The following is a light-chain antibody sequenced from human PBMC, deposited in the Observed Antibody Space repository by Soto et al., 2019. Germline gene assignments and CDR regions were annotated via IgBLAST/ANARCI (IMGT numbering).Light chain of an antibody. CDR2: GAS. CDR1: QSVSSD. J-gene: IGKJ1*01. CDR3: KQYNNWPPMA. V-gene: IGKV3-15*01. Sequence: EIVMTQSPATLSVSPGERATLSCRASQSVSSDLAWYQQKPGQAPRLLIYGASTRATGIPARFSGSGSGTEFILTISSLQYEDFAVYYCKQYNNWPPMAFGQGTKVEIK.